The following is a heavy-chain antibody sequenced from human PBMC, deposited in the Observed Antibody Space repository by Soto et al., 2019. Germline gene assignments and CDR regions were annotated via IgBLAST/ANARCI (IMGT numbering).Heavy chain of an antibody. CDR3: ATVPRYCSGTTCYLDS. CDR2: IIHSGST. J-gene: IGHJ4*02. D-gene: IGHD2-2*01. Sequence: SETLSLTCAVSGGSINSNNWWTWVRQPPGKGLEWIGEIIHSGSTNYNPSLKSRVTMSVDESKNQFSLKLNSVTAADTAVYYCATVPRYCSGTTCYLDSWGRGTLVTRLL. CDR1: GGSINSNNW. V-gene: IGHV4-4*02.